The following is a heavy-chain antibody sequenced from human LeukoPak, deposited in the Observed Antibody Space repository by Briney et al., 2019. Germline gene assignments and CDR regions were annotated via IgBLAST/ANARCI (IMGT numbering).Heavy chain of an antibody. V-gene: IGHV3-53*01. CDR3: TRSLRVRGVPDYMDV. CDR2: IYKNAIT. Sequence: GGSLRFSCASSGFTVSSNYMTWVRQAPGKGLEWVSVIYKNAITFHADTVKGRFTISRDNSKNTLYLQMNNLRADDTAVYYCTRSLRVRGVPDYMDVWGKGTTVTVS. J-gene: IGHJ6*03. D-gene: IGHD3-10*01. CDR1: GFTVSSNY.